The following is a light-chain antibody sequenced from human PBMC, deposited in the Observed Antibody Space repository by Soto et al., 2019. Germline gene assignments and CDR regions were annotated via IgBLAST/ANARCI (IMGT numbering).Light chain of an antibody. Sequence: DIQMTQSPSTLSASIGDRVTITCRASQSISIWLAWYQQKPGKAPKLLIYMASNLQSGVPSRFSGSGSGTEFTLTISSLQPDDFATYYCQQYNDYSRIFGQGTKVEIK. J-gene: IGKJ1*01. V-gene: IGKV1-5*03. CDR1: QSISIW. CDR2: MAS. CDR3: QQYNDYSRI.